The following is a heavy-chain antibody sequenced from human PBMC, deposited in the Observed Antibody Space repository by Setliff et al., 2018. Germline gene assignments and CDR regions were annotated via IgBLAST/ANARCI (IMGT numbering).Heavy chain of an antibody. D-gene: IGHD3-22*01. V-gene: IGHV4-39*02. CDR3: ARRDSTGYYGYSFDF. CDR2: VDHSGNT. CDR1: GDSISRSTYY. Sequence: SETLSLTCTVSGDSISRSTYYWGWIRQSPGKGLDWIGTVDHSGNTFYNPSHKSRVTISVDTSKNHFSLKLTSVSAADTAVYYCARRDSTGYYGYSFDFWGQGTLVTVSS. J-gene: IGHJ4*02.